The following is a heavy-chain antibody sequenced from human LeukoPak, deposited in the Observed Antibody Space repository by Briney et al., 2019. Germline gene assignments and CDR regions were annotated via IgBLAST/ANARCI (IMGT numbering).Heavy chain of an antibody. J-gene: IGHJ4*02. CDR3: ARTYYYGSGSYDY. Sequence: SVKVSCKASGGTFSSYAISWVRQAPGQGLEWMGRIIPILGIANYAQKFQGRVTITADKSTSTAYMELSSLRSEDTAVYYCARTYYYGSGSYDYWGQGTLVTVSS. V-gene: IGHV1-69*04. CDR2: IIPILGIA. D-gene: IGHD3-10*01. CDR1: GGTFSSYA.